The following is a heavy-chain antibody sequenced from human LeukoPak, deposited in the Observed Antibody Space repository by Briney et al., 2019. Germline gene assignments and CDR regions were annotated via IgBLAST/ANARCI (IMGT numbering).Heavy chain of an antibody. D-gene: IGHD2-21*02. CDR2: INHSGST. J-gene: IGHJ4*02. CDR3: ARESPPYCGGDCTTDY. V-gene: IGHV4-34*01. Sequence: SETLSLTCTVSGGSISSYYWSWIRQPPGKGLEWIGEINHSGSTNYNPSLKSRVTISVDTSKNQFSLKLSSVTAADTAVYYCARESPPYCGGDCTTDYWGQGTLVTVSS. CDR1: GGSISSYY.